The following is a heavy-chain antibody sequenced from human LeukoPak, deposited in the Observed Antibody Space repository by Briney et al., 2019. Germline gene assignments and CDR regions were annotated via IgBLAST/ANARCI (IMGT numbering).Heavy chain of an antibody. CDR1: GGSISSSNYY. Sequence: SETLSLTCTVSGGSISSSNYYWGWIRQPPGKGLEWIGEINHSGSTNYNPSLKSRVTISVDTSKNQFSLKLSSVTAADTAVYYCASGGYSYGSQAHFDYWGQGALVTVSS. D-gene: IGHD5-18*01. J-gene: IGHJ4*02. CDR2: INHSGST. V-gene: IGHV4-39*07. CDR3: ASGGYSYGSQAHFDY.